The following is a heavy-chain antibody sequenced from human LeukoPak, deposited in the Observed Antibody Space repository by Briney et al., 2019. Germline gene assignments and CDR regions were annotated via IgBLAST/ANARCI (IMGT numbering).Heavy chain of an antibody. D-gene: IGHD3-22*01. V-gene: IGHV4-59*01. CDR1: GGSMSNYY. Sequence: SETLSLTCSISGGSMSNYYWSWIRQPPGKALEWIGYIYDTGSTNYNPSLKSRVTISIDTSKNQFFLKLSSVTAADTALYYCARDYTMTHAFDIWGQGTLVTVSS. J-gene: IGHJ3*02. CDR3: ARDYTMTHAFDI. CDR2: IYDTGST.